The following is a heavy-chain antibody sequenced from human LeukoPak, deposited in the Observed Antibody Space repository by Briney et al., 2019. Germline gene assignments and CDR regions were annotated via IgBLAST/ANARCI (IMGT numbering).Heavy chain of an antibody. V-gene: IGHV4-59*01. CDR1: GGSISSYY. CDR2: IYYSGST. CDR3: ARAYYYDSSALPDY. J-gene: IGHJ4*02. D-gene: IGHD3-22*01. Sequence: SETLSLTCTVSGGSISSYYWSWIRQPPGKGLEWIGYIYYSGSTNYNPSLKSRVTISVDTSKNQFSLKLSSVTAADTAVYYCARAYYYDSSALPDYWGQGTLVTVSS.